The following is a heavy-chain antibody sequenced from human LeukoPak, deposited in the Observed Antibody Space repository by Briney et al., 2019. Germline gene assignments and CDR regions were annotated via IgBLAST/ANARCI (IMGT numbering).Heavy chain of an antibody. D-gene: IGHD6-13*01. CDR2: INHSGST. CDR3: ARGQYSSSWYEKEYYFDY. J-gene: IGHJ4*02. V-gene: IGHV4-34*01. Sequence: PSETLSLTCAVYGGSFSGYYWSWIRQPPGKGLEWIGEINHSGSTNHNPSLKSRVTISVDTSKNQFSLKLSSVTAADTAVYYCARGQYSSSWYEKEYYFDYWGQGTLVTVSS. CDR1: GGSFSGYY.